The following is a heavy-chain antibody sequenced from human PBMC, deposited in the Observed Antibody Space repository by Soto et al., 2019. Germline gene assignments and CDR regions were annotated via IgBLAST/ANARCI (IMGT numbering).Heavy chain of an antibody. Sequence: SETLSLTCTVSGGSISSSSYYWGWIRQPPGKGLEWIGSFYFSGSTYYNPSLKSRVTISIDTSKNQFSLKLNSLTAADAAVYYCARSHYDSSGSKFGLIGDSFDYWGQGTLVTVSS. CDR3: ARSHYDSSGSKFGLIGDSFDY. CDR1: GGSISSSSYY. CDR2: FYFSGST. V-gene: IGHV4-39*01. D-gene: IGHD3-22*01. J-gene: IGHJ4*02.